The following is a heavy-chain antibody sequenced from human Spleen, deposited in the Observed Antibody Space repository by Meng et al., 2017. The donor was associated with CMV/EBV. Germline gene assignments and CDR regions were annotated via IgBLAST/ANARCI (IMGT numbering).Heavy chain of an antibody. CDR1: GYTFTSYY. CDR2: INPSGGST. Sequence: ASVKVSCKASGYTFTSYYVHWVRQAPGQGLEWMGIINPSGGSTTYAQKFQGRVIMTRDTSTSTVYMELNSLRSDDTAVYYCVRDPPNCSSTSCYTGDYFDCWGQGTLVTVSS. J-gene: IGHJ4*02. CDR3: VRDPPNCSSTSCYTGDYFDC. D-gene: IGHD2-2*02. V-gene: IGHV1-46*01.